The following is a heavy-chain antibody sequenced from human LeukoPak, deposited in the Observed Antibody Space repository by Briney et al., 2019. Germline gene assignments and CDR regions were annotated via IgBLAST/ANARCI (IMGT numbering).Heavy chain of an antibody. CDR1: GGSISSSSYY. CDR2: IYYSGST. Sequence: SETLSLTCTVSGGSISSSSYYWGWIRQPPGKGLEWIGSIYYSGSTYYNPSLKSRVTISVDTSKKQFSLKLSSVTAADTAVYYCVREARGYTYGPCFDYWGQGTLVTVSS. V-gene: IGHV4-39*07. J-gene: IGHJ4*02. D-gene: IGHD5-18*01. CDR3: VREARGYTYGPCFDY.